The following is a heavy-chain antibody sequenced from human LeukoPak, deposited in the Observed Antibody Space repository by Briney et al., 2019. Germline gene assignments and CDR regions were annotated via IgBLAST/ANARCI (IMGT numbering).Heavy chain of an antibody. V-gene: IGHV4-4*07. CDR2: IYTSGST. CDR1: FGSISSYY. J-gene: IGHJ5*02. Sequence: PSETLSLTCTVSFGSISSYYWSWIRQPAGKGLEWIGRIYTSGSTNYIPSLKSRVTMSVDTSKNQFSLKLSSVTAADTAVYYCARDQRYCSGGSCLYNWFDPWGQGTLVTVSS. CDR3: ARDQRYCSGGSCLYNWFDP. D-gene: IGHD2-15*01.